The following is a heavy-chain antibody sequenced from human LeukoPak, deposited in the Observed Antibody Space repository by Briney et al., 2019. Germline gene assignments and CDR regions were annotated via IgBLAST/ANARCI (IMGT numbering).Heavy chain of an antibody. CDR1: GGAISNYY. D-gene: IGHD5-18*01. Sequence: SETLSLTCTVSGGAISNYYWSWIRQPPGKGLEWIGYIYYSGSTNYNPSLKNRVTISLDTSKNQFSLKLNSVTAADTAVYYCARSVDTSMVGDYWGRGTLVTVSS. V-gene: IGHV4-59*01. CDR2: IYYSGST. J-gene: IGHJ4*02. CDR3: ARSVDTSMVGDY.